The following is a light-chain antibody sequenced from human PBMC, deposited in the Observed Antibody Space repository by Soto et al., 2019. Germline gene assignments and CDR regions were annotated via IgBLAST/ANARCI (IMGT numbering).Light chain of an antibody. CDR2: EAY. Sequence: QSALTQPASVSGSPGQSITISCNGTSSDVGSYNLVSWYQQHPGKAPKLMIYEAYKRPSGVSNRFSGSKSGNTASLTISGLQAEDEADYYCCSYASISTVVFGGGTKVTVL. CDR1: SSDVGSYNL. J-gene: IGLJ2*01. V-gene: IGLV2-23*01. CDR3: CSYASISTVV.